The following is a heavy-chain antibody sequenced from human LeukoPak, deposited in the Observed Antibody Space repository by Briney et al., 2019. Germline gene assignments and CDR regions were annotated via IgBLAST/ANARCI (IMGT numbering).Heavy chain of an antibody. CDR2: IIPIFGIA. Sequence: SVKVSCKASGGTFSSYAISWVRQAPGQGLEWMGRIIPIFGIANYAQKFQGRVTITADKSTSTAYMELSSLRSEDTAVYYCASNYYDSSGYGYNWFDPWGQGTLVTVS. CDR1: GGTFSSYA. CDR3: ASNYYDSSGYGYNWFDP. V-gene: IGHV1-69*04. J-gene: IGHJ5*02. D-gene: IGHD3-22*01.